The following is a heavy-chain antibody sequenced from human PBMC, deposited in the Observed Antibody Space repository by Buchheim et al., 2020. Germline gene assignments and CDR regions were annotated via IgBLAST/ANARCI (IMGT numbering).Heavy chain of an antibody. CDR1: GGSISSYY. CDR3: ARDIDY. J-gene: IGHJ4*01. Sequence: QVQLQESGPGLVKPSETLSLTCTVSGGSISSYYWRWIRQPPGRGLEWIGYIYHSGSTNYIPSLKSRVTISLAPSQKQFYLKLSSVTAADTAVYYCARDIDYWGQGTL. V-gene: IGHV4-59*01. CDR2: IYHSGST.